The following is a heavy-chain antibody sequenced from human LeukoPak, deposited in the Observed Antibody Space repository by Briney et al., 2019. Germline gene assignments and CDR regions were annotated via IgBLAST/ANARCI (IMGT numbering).Heavy chain of an antibody. D-gene: IGHD3-22*01. CDR2: INLNSGDT. CDR3: AKDKPMDRSRYMDV. Sequence: ASVKVSCKTSGDTFTGYSIHWVRQAPGEGLEWMGWINLNSGDTNYAQKFQGRVTMTRDTSISTAYMELRRLRSDDTAVYYCAKDKPMDRSRYMDVWGEGTTVTVSS. J-gene: IGHJ6*03. CDR1: GDTFTGYS. V-gene: IGHV1-2*02.